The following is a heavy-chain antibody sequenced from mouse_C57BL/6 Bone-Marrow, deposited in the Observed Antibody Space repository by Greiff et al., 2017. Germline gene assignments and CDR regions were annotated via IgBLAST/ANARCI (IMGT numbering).Heavy chain of an antibody. CDR1: GYTFTSYG. V-gene: IGHV1-81*01. Sequence: VQLVESGAELARPGASVKLSCKASGYTFTSYGISWVKQRTGQGLEWIGEIYPRSGNTYYNEKFKGKATLTADKSSSTAYMELRSLTSEGSAVYFCARLGNYYGSSYWYAMDYWGQGTSVTVSS. CDR2: IYPRSGNT. CDR3: ARLGNYYGSSYWYAMDY. J-gene: IGHJ4*01. D-gene: IGHD1-1*01.